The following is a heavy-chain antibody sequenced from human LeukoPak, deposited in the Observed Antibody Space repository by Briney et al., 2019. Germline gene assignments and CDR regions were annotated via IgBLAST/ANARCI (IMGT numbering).Heavy chain of an antibody. CDR2: VYSNGDT. D-gene: IGHD6-13*01. Sequence: SGTLSLTCTGSGGSISGYHLSWIRQPAGQGLEWIGRVYSNGDTRYNPSLKSRVTMSVDTSKNQLSLNLGPVTAADTAVYYCAIAAGAAGGQYFDYWGQGTLVTVSS. CDR3: AIAAGAAGGQYFDY. J-gene: IGHJ4*02. V-gene: IGHV4-4*07. CDR1: GGSISGYH.